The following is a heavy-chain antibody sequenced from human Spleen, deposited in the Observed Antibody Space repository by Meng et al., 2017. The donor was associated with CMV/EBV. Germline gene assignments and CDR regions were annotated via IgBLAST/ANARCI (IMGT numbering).Heavy chain of an antibody. D-gene: IGHD3-3*01. Sequence: GGSLRLSCGASGFIFSNYWMSWVRQAPGKGLEWVANIKQDGSEQYYVDSVKGRFIISRDNAKNLLYLQMNSLRAEDTAVYYCAREEWAHPILDHWGQGTLVTVSS. CDR3: AREEWAHPILDH. J-gene: IGHJ4*02. CDR1: GFIFSNYW. CDR2: IKQDGSEQ. V-gene: IGHV3-7*01.